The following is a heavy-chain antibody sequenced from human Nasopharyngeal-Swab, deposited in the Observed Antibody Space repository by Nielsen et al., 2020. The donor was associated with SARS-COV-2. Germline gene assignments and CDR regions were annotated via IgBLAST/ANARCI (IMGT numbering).Heavy chain of an antibody. D-gene: IGHD3-3*01. V-gene: IGHV3-21*01. CDR1: GFTFSSYS. CDR3: ASSPGDTIFGVVITNYYYYYGMDV. Sequence: GESLKISCAASGFTFSSYSMNWVRQAPGKGLEWVSSISSSSSYIYYADSVKSRFTISRDNAKNSLYLQMNSLRAEDTAVYYCASSPGDTIFGVVITNYYYYYGMDVWGQGTTVTVSS. CDR2: ISSSSSYI. J-gene: IGHJ6*02.